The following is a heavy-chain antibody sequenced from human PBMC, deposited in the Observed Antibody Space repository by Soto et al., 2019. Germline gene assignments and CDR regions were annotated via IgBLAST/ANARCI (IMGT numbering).Heavy chain of an antibody. CDR2: ISYDGSNK. CDR3: AKDRRKERITIFGVVIIPSYYYYGMDV. D-gene: IGHD3-3*01. CDR1: GFTFSSHG. V-gene: IGHV3-30*18. J-gene: IGHJ6*02. Sequence: PGGSLRLSCAASGFTFSSHGMHWVRQAPGKGLEWVAVISYDGSNKYYADSVKGRFTISRDNSKNTLYLQMNSLRAEDTAVYYCAKDRRKERITIFGVVIIPSYYYYGMDVWGQGTTVTVS.